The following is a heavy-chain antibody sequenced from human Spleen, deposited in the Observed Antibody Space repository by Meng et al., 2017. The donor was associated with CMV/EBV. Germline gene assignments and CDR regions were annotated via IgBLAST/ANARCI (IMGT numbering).Heavy chain of an antibody. V-gene: IGHV4-59*01. CDR3: ARVVYYSGSGSYYNNPHFDY. CDR1: GSSISNYN. CDR2: IYGSATS. Sequence: SETLSLTCSVSGSSISNYNWIWIRQPPGKGLEWIGYIYGSATSNYNPSLKSRVTISVDTSKNQFSLTLSSVTAADTALYYCARVVYYSGSGSYYNNPHFDYWGQGTLVTVSS. D-gene: IGHD3-10*01. J-gene: IGHJ4*02.